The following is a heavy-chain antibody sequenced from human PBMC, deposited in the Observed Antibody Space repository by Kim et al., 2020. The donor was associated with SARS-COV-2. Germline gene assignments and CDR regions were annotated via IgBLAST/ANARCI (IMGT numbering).Heavy chain of an antibody. CDR3: ARDARTVVVDAFDI. Sequence: AQQFQGRVTMTRDTSTSTVYMELSSLRSEDTAVYYCARDARTVVVDAFDIWGQGTMVTVSS. V-gene: IGHV1-46*01. J-gene: IGHJ3*02. D-gene: IGHD2-21*01.